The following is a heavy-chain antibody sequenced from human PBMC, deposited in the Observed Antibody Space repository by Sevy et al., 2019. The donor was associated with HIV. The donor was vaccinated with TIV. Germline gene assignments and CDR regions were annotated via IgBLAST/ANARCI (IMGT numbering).Heavy chain of an antibody. CDR3: ARDCDLLGGAYCYGMDV. J-gene: IGHJ6*02. CDR1: GFTFSSYW. CDR2: IKQDGSKK. V-gene: IGHV3-7*01. D-gene: IGHD2-21*01. Sequence: GGSLRLSCAASGFTFSSYWMSWVRQAPGKGLEWVANIKQDGSKKYYVDSRKGRVTISRDNAKDSRNLQMNSLRAEYTAVYYCARDCDLLGGAYCYGMDVWGQGTTVTVSS.